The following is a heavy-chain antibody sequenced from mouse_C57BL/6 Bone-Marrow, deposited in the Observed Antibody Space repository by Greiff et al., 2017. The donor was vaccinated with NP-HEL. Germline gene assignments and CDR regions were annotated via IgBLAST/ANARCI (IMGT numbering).Heavy chain of an antibody. CDR1: VYPFTSYS. D-gene: IGHD2-3*01. CDR2: IHPNRFSP. V-gene: IGHV1-64*01. CDR3: ERYGYYAWFAY. J-gene: IGHJ3*01. Sequence: QVQLKQPGAELVKPGASVQLSFKSSVYPFTSYSLHLVKHRPGQGLEWIGMIHPNRFSPTYNEKFKSKATLTVDKSSSTVYMQLSSLTSADSAVYYCERYGYYAWFAYWGQGTLVTVSA.